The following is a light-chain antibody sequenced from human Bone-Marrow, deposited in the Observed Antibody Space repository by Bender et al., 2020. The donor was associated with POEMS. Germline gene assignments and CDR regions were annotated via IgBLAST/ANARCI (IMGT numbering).Light chain of an antibody. Sequence: QSALTQPRSVSGSPGQSITISCTATSSDVGTYNLVSWYQHLPGTAPKLLIYGYNNRPSGVPDRFSGSKSGTSASLAITGLQAEDEGDYYCQSYDNSLGGWVFGGGTKLTVL. CDR1: SSDVGTYNL. V-gene: IGLV1-40*01. CDR3: QSYDNSLGGWV. J-gene: IGLJ3*02. CDR2: GYN.